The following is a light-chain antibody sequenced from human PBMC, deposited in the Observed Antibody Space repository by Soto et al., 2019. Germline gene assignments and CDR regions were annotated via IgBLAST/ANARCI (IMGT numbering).Light chain of an antibody. Sequence: QSVLTQPPSASGFPGQSVTISCTGTSSDVGYYDYVSWYQQHPGKAPKLVIYEVTKRPSGVPDRVSASKSGNTASLTVSGLQAEDEADYYCCSYAGSYTLVFGGGTKLTVL. CDR2: EVT. CDR3: CSYAGSYTLV. J-gene: IGLJ2*01. CDR1: SSDVGYYDY. V-gene: IGLV2-8*01.